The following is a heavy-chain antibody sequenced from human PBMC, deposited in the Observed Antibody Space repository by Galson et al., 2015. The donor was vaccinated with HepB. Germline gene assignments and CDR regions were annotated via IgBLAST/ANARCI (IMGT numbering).Heavy chain of an antibody. Sequence: SVKVSCKASGYIFTSYYIHLVRQAPGQGLEWMGIINPNGGSTSYAQKFQGRVTMTRDTSTSTVYMELSSLRSEDTAVYYGARRGYRGAYYYYYYMDVWGKGTTVTVSS. D-gene: IGHD1-26*01. V-gene: IGHV1-46*01. CDR2: INPNGGST. CDR3: ARRGYRGAYYYYYYMDV. CDR1: GYIFTSYY. J-gene: IGHJ6*03.